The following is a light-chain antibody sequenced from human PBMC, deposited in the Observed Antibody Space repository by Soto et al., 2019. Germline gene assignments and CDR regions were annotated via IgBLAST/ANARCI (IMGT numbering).Light chain of an antibody. CDR3: QQYESYPWT. CDR1: QSITVW. Sequence: DIRMTQSPSTLSASVGDRVTITCRASQSITVWLAWYQQKPGKAPELLIYKASNLESGVPSRFSGSGSGTEFILTISSLQPDDFATYYCQQYESYPWTFGQGTKLEI. CDR2: KAS. V-gene: IGKV1-5*03. J-gene: IGKJ2*02.